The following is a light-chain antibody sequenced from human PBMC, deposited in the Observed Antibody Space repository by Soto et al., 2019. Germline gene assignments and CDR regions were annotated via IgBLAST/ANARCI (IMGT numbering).Light chain of an antibody. Sequence: EIVLTQSPGTLSLSPGGRATLSCRASESVSDNYLAWYQQRSGQAPRLVIYGASSRASAVPDRFSGSGSGADFTLTISRLEPEDFAVYYCQQYGSSPLTFGGGTKVEIK. J-gene: IGKJ4*01. CDR3: QQYGSSPLT. V-gene: IGKV3-20*01. CDR2: GAS. CDR1: ESVSDNY.